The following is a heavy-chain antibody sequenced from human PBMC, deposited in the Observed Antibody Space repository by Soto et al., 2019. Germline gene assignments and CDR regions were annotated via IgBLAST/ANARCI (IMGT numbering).Heavy chain of an antibody. D-gene: IGHD3-9*01. J-gene: IGHJ4*02. CDR3: ASKIVTPGYHYYDY. Sequence: GGSLRLSCTASGFSFSSCEMSWVRQAPGKGLEWVSYISGSGTSTQYSDSVKGRFTISRDNAKNSLHLQMNSLGAEDTAVDYCASKIVTPGYHYYDYWGQGTLVTVSS. CDR1: GFSFSSCE. V-gene: IGHV3-48*03. CDR2: ISGSGTST.